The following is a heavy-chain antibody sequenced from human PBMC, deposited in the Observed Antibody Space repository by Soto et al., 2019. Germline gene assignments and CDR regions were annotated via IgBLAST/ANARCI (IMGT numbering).Heavy chain of an antibody. CDR3: ARGPRGFHDFDY. CDR1: GYTFTSYD. V-gene: IGHV1-8*01. CDR2: MNPYSDNT. J-gene: IGHJ4*02. Sequence: ASVKVSFKASGYTFTSYDVNWLRQAPGQGLEWLGWMNPYSDNTGYAQRFQGRVTMTRNTSISTAYMELTGLGSQDTAVYYCARGPRGFHDFDYWGQGTLVTVSS. D-gene: IGHD5-12*01.